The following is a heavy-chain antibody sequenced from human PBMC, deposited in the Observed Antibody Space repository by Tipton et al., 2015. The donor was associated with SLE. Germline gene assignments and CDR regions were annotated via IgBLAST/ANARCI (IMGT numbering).Heavy chain of an antibody. J-gene: IGHJ6*02. CDR2: IYYSGST. CDR3: ARDLTSNVNVMGV. D-gene: IGHD2-2*01. V-gene: IGHV4-59*06. CDR1: GDFINDYY. Sequence: TLSLTCTVSGDFINDYYWSWIRQPPGKGLEWIGYIYYSGSTYYNPSLKSRVTMSVDTSKNQFSLKLSSVTAADTAVYYCARDLTSNVNVMGVWGQGITVTVSS.